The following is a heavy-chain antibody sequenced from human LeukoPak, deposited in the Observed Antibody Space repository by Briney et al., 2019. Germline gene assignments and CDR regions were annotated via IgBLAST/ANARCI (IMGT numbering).Heavy chain of an antibody. CDR3: ASHRLGCSGGSCYTVGFDY. V-gene: IGHV4-61*01. D-gene: IGHD2-15*01. Sequence: SETLSLTCTVSGGSISSSSYYWSWIRQPPGKGLEWIGYIYHSGSPNYNPSLTGRVAISIDTSKNQFSLKLRSVTAADAALYYCASHRLGCSGGSCYTVGFDYWGRGTLVTVSS. J-gene: IGHJ4*02. CDR1: GGSISSSSYY. CDR2: IYHSGSP.